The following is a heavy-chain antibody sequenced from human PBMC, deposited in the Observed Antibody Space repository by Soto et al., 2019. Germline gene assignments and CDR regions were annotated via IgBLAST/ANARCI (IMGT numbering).Heavy chain of an antibody. J-gene: IGHJ5*02. CDR3: ARHSTDDYVWGSYRQISWFDP. V-gene: IGHV5-10-1*01. CDR1: GYSFTSYW. CDR2: IDPSDSYT. Sequence: VESLKISCKGSGYSFTSYWISWVRQMPGKGLEWMGRIDPSDSYTNYSPSFQGHVTISADKSISTAYLQWSSLKASDTAMYYCARHSTDDYVWGSYRQISWFDPWGQGTLVTVSP. D-gene: IGHD3-16*02.